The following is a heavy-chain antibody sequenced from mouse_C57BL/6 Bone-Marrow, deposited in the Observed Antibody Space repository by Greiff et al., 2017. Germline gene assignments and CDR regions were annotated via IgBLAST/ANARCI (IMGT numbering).Heavy chain of an antibody. Sequence: QVQLQQSGAELMKPGASVKLSCKATGYTFTGYWIEWVKQRPGHGLEWIGEILPGSGSTNYNEKFKGKATFTADTSSNTAYMQLSSLTTEDSAIYYCARERGRLRRPLYYYAMDYWGQGTSVTVSS. D-gene: IGHD2-2*01. CDR3: ARERGRLRRPLYYYAMDY. J-gene: IGHJ4*01. CDR1: GYTFTGYW. CDR2: ILPGSGST. V-gene: IGHV1-9*01.